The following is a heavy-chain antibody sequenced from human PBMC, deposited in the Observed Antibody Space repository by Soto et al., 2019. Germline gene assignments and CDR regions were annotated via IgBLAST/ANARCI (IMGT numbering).Heavy chain of an antibody. CDR3: ARVHSSCGGDCYGLFVYYSGMSV. CDR1: GGSFSGYY. V-gene: IGHV4-34*01. D-gene: IGHD2-21*02. CDR2: INHSGST. Sequence: SETLSLTCAVYGGSFSGYYWSWIRQPPGKGLEWIGEINHSGSTNYNPSLKSRVTISVDTSKNQFSLKLSSVTAADTAVYYCARVHSSCGGDCYGLFVYYSGMSVCGQGTTRTVS. J-gene: IGHJ6*02.